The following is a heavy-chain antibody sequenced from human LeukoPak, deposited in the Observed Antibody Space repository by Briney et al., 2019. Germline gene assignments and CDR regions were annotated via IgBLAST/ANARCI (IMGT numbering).Heavy chain of an antibody. CDR1: GVCRSTSGMR. CDR3: ARMGRYFDWFLDY. CDR2: IDWDDDK. J-gene: IGHJ4*02. D-gene: IGHD3-9*01. Sequence: APGPALLKPTHTVTLNCVFSGVCRSTSGMRVSWIRQPPGKALEWLARIDWDDDKFYSTSLKTRLTISKDTSKNQVVLTMTNMDPVDTATYYCARMGRYFDWFLDYWGQGTLVTVSS. V-gene: IGHV2-70*04.